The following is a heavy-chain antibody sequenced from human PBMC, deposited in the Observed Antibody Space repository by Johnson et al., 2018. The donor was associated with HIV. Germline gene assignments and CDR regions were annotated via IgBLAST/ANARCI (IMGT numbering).Heavy chain of an antibody. D-gene: IGHD5-12*01. J-gene: IGHJ3*02. V-gene: IGHV3-11*04. CDR1: GFTFRDYY. CDR2: ISTSGRTI. CDR3: ARDESGYDEGFDAFDI. Sequence: QVQLVESGGGLVKPGGSLRLSCAASGFTFRDYYMSWIRQAPGKGLAWVSYISTSGRTIYYADSVKGRFTISRDNAKNSLYLQMNSLRVEDTAVYYCARDESGYDEGFDAFDIWGQGTMVTVSS.